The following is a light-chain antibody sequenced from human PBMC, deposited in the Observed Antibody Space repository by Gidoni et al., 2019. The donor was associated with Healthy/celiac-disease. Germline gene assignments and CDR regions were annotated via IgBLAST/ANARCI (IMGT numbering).Light chain of an antibody. J-gene: IGKJ1*01. CDR2: GAS. V-gene: IGKV3-20*01. CDR3: QQYGSSPWT. CDR1: QSVSSSY. Sequence: ELVLTQSPGTLSLSPGARATLSCRARQSVSSSYLAWYRQKPGQAPRLLIFGASNRATGIPDRFSGSGSGTDFTLTISRLEPEDFAVYYCQQYGSSPWTFGQGTRVEIK.